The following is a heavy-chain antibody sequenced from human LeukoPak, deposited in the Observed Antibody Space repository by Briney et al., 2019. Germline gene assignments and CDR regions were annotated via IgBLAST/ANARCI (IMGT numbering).Heavy chain of an antibody. Sequence: ASVKVPCKASGYTFTGYYMHWVRQAPGQGLEWMGWINPNSGGTNYAQKFQGWVTMTRDTSISTAYMELSRLRSDDTAVYYCASRSTTVTDDDAFDIWGQGTMVTVSS. CDR2: INPNSGGT. CDR3: ASRSTTVTDDDAFDI. D-gene: IGHD4-17*01. J-gene: IGHJ3*02. V-gene: IGHV1-2*04. CDR1: GYTFTGYY.